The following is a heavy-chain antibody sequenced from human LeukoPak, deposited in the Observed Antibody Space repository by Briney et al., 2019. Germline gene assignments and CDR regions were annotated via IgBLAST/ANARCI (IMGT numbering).Heavy chain of an antibody. V-gene: IGHV4-59*01. Sequence: PSETLSLTCTVSGGSISSYYWSWIRQPPGKGLEWIGYIYYSGSTNYNPSLKSRVTISVDTSKNQFSLKLSSVTAADTAVYYCARTYYDFWSGPNWFDPWGQGTPVTVS. CDR2: IYYSGST. J-gene: IGHJ5*02. CDR3: ARTYYDFWSGPNWFDP. D-gene: IGHD3-3*01. CDR1: GGSISSYY.